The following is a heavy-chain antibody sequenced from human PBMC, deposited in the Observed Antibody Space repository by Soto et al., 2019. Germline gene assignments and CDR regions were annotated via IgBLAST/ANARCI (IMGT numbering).Heavy chain of an antibody. CDR2: IYYSGST. D-gene: IGHD3-10*01. Sequence: QVQLQESGPGLVKPSQTLSLTCTVSGGSISSGGYYWSWIRQHPGKGLEWIGYIYYSGSTYYNPSLKSRVTISVDTSKNQFSLKLSSVTAADTAVYYCARDRDYYGSGSYYTNWFDPWGQGTLVTVSS. J-gene: IGHJ5*02. CDR1: GGSISSGGYY. CDR3: ARDRDYYGSGSYYTNWFDP. V-gene: IGHV4-31*03.